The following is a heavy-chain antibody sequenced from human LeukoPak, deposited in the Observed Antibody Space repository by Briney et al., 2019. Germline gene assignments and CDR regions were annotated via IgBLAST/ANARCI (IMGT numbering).Heavy chain of an antibody. V-gene: IGHV1-69-2*01. CDR2: VDPEDGET. CDR1: GYTFTDYY. Sequence: ASVKVSCKVSGYTFTDYYMHWVQQAPGKGLEWMGLVDPEDGETIYAEKFQGRVTITADTSTDTAYMELSSLRSEDTAVYYCATLQGIFGVVRDAFDIWGQGTMVTVSP. CDR3: ATLQGIFGVVRDAFDI. J-gene: IGHJ3*02. D-gene: IGHD3-3*01.